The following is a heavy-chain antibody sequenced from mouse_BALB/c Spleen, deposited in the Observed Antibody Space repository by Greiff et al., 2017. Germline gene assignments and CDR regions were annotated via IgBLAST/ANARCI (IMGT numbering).Heavy chain of an antibody. V-gene: IGHV1-4*01. CDR3: AREAARSTLWFAY. Sequence: QVQLQQSGAELARPGASVKMSCKASGYTFTSYTMHWVKQRPGQGLEWIGYINPSSGYTNYNQKLKDKATLTADKSSSTAYMQLSSLTSEDSAVYYCAREAARSTLWFAYWGQGTLVTVSA. J-gene: IGHJ3*01. CDR2: INPSSGYT. D-gene: IGHD3-1*01. CDR1: GYTFTSYT.